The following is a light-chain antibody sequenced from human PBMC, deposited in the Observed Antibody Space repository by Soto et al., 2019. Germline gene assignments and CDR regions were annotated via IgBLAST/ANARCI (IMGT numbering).Light chain of an antibody. CDR1: QGISTY. V-gene: IGKV1-27*01. CDR2: RAS. Sequence: DIQMTQSPSSLSASVGDRVTITCRASQGISTYLAWYQQKPGKAPKLLIYRASTLQLGVPSRFSGSGSGTDFTLTISRLQPEDVATYYCQKYNGSPLTFGGGTNVEIK. CDR3: QKYNGSPLT. J-gene: IGKJ4*01.